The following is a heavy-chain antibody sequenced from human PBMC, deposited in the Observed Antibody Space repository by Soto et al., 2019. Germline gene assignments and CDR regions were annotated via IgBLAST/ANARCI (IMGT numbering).Heavy chain of an antibody. D-gene: IGHD2-21*02. V-gene: IGHV3-30*18. Sequence: QVQLVESGGGVVQPGRSLRLSCAASGFTFSSYGMHWVRQAPGKGLEWVAVISYDGSNKYYADSVKGRFTISRDNSKNTLYLEMNSLRAENTAVYYCAKDSRIVVVTAPDDYWGQGTLGTVSS. J-gene: IGHJ4*02. CDR1: GFTFSSYG. CDR3: AKDSRIVVVTAPDDY. CDR2: ISYDGSNK.